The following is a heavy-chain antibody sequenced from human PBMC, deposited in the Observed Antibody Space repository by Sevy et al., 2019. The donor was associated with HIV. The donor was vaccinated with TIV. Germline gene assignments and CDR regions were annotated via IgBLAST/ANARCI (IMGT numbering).Heavy chain of an antibody. CDR3: VKARGITQDFDN. CDR1: GFPFRDNI. J-gene: IGHJ4*02. V-gene: IGHV3-64D*06. CDR2: ITSNGVST. Sequence: GGSLRLSCSASGFPFRDNIMAWVRQAPGKRLEYVSGITSNGVSTNHGVSVKGRFTISRDNGKNTMYLQMTSLRPEDTAVYYCVKARGITQDFDNWGQGTLVTVSS. D-gene: IGHD3-10*01.